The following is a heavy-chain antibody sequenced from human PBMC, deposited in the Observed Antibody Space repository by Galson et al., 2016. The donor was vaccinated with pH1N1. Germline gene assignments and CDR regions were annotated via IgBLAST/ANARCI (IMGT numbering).Heavy chain of an antibody. CDR3: AKDRDGDYTGGDAFDI. CDR1: GIAFSNSA. CDR2: ISGSGSST. V-gene: IGHV3-23*01. J-gene: IGHJ3*02. D-gene: IGHD4-17*01. Sequence: SLRLSCAASGIAFSNSAMSWVRQAPGEGLEWISVISGSGSSTYYADSVKGRFTISRDNSKYTLFLQMNSLRVEDTAVYYCAKDRDGDYTGGDAFDIWGQGTMVTVSS.